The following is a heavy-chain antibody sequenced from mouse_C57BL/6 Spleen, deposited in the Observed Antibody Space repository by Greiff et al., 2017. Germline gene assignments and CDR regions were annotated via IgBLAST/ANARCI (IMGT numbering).Heavy chain of an antibody. V-gene: IGHV5-16*01. CDR1: GFPFSAYY. D-gene: IGHD2-3*01. Sequence: EVKLVESEGGLVQPGSSMKLSCTASGFPFSAYYMAWVRQVPEKGLEWVANINYDGSSPYYLDSLKSRFIISRDNAKNLLYLQMSSLKSEETATYYCARADGYYESWYFDVWGTGTTVTVSS. J-gene: IGHJ1*03. CDR3: ARADGYYESWYFDV. CDR2: INYDGSSP.